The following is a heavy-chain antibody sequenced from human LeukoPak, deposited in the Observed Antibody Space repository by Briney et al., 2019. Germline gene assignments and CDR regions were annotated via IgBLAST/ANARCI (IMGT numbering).Heavy chain of an antibody. CDR1: GFTFISYG. J-gene: IGHJ5*02. D-gene: IGHD3-3*01. CDR2: IWDVVVNK. V-gene: IGHV3-33*06. CDR3: EKEGGSYYDFWSGYRPPMYNWFDP. Sequence: GGSRRLSCAASGFTFISYGMPWFRQAPGKGLEGVAVIWDVVVNKYYADSVKGRFTISRDNSKNTMYLKINSLSAEDTAVYYCEKEGGSYYDFWSGYRPPMYNWFDPWGQGTLVTVSS.